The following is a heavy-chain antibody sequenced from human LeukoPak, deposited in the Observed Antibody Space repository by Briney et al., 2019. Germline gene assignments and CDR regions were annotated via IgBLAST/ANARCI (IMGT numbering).Heavy chain of an antibody. V-gene: IGHV3-30*04. D-gene: IGHD1-26*01. CDR2: ISYDGGNK. CDR1: GFTFSSYA. Sequence: PGGSLRLSCAASGFTFSSYAMHWVRQAPGKGLEWVAVISYDGGNKYYADSVKGRFTISRDNSKNTLYLQMNSLRAEDTAVYYCTTAWGSGSYYAAYWGQGTLVTVSS. CDR3: TTAWGSGSYYAAY. J-gene: IGHJ4*02.